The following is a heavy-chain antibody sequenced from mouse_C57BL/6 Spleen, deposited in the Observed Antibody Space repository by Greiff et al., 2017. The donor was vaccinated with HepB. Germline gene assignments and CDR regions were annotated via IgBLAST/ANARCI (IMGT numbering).Heavy chain of an antibody. CDR2: IYPGSGST. V-gene: IGHV1-55*01. Sequence: QVQLQQPGAELVKPGASVKMSCKASGYTFTSYWITWVKQRPGQGLEWIGDIYPGSGSTNYNEKFKSKATLTVDTSSSTAYMQLSSLTSEDAAFYYCARGAYYSNYAGAMDYWGQGTSVTVSS. CDR3: ARGAYYSNYAGAMDY. D-gene: IGHD2-5*01. J-gene: IGHJ4*01. CDR1: GYTFTSYW.